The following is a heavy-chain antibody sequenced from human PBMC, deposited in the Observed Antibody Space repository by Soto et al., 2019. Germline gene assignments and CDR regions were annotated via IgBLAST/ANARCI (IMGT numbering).Heavy chain of an antibody. CDR1: GGTFSSYA. V-gene: IGHV1-69*06. CDR2: IIPIFGTA. CDR3: ARGHTSGYYYASGTFDY. D-gene: IGHD3-22*01. Sequence: QVQLVQSGAEVKKPGSSVKVSCKASGGTFSSYAISWVRQAPGQGLEWMGGIIPIFGTANYAQKFQGRVTITADKSTSTAHMELSSLRSEDTAVYYCARGHTSGYYYASGTFDYWGQGTLVTVSS. J-gene: IGHJ4*02.